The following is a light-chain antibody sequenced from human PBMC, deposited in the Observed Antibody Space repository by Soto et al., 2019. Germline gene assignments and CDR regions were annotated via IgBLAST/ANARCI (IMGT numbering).Light chain of an antibody. Sequence: EIVFTHSPVTLSFSPVERATLPCRASQSVSSNFVAWYQQKPGQAPRLLISGASNRATGIPDRFSGSGSGTDFTLTISRLEPEDFAVYYCQQYGSSPRTFGQGTKVDIK. CDR3: QQYGSSPRT. CDR1: QSVSSNF. V-gene: IGKV3-20*01. J-gene: IGKJ1*01. CDR2: GAS.